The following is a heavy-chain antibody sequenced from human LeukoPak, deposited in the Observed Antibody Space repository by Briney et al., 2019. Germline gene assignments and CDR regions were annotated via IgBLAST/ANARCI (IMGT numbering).Heavy chain of an antibody. CDR3: ARGASSGWGYWYFDL. CDR1: GGSISSYY. J-gene: IGHJ2*01. Sequence: KSSETLSLTCTVSGGSISSYYWSWIRQPPGKGLEWIGYIYYSGSTNYNPSLKSRVTISVDTSKNQFSLKLSSVTAADTAVYYCARGASSGWGYWYFDLWGRGTLVTVSS. V-gene: IGHV4-59*01. D-gene: IGHD6-19*01. CDR2: IYYSGST.